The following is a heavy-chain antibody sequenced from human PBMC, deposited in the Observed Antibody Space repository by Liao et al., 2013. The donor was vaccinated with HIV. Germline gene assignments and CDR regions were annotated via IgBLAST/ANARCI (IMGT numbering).Heavy chain of an antibody. D-gene: IGHD3-10*01. J-gene: IGHJ6*03. CDR2: IYASGST. Sequence: QVQLQESGPGLVKPSDTLSLTCTVSGGSISSYFWSWIRQPAGKGLEWIGRIYASGSTNYNPSLKSRVTMSVDTSNQFSLKLSSVTAADTAVYYCARTIDYYGSGTNYYSYMDVWGKGTTVTVSS. CDR1: GGSISSYF. CDR3: ARTIDYYGSGTNYYSYMDV. V-gene: IGHV4-4*07.